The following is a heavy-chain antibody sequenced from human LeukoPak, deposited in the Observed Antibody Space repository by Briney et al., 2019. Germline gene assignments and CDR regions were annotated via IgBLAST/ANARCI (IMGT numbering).Heavy chain of an antibody. CDR1: GGSISSYY. V-gene: IGHV4-59*01. CDR3: ARVPRLGLATVTTPGAFDI. CDR2: IYYSGST. J-gene: IGHJ3*02. D-gene: IGHD4-17*01. Sequence: TSETLSLTCTVSGGSISSYYWSWIRQPPGKGLEWIGYIYYSGSTNYNPSLKSRVTISVDTSKNQFSLKLSSVTAADTAVYYCARVPRLGLATVTTPGAFDIWGQGTMVTVSS.